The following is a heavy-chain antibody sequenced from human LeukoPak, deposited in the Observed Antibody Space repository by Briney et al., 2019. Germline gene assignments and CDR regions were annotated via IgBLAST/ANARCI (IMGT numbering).Heavy chain of an antibody. D-gene: IGHD5-12*01. Sequence: GGSLRLSCAASGFTFSSYNMNWVRQAPGKGLEWVSYISSSSSTIYYADSVKGRFTISRDNAKNSLYLQMNSLRAEDTAVYYCTRDSGYNAFDIWGQGTMVTVSS. CDR2: ISSSSSTI. J-gene: IGHJ3*02. V-gene: IGHV3-48*01. CDR3: TRDSGYNAFDI. CDR1: GFTFSSYN.